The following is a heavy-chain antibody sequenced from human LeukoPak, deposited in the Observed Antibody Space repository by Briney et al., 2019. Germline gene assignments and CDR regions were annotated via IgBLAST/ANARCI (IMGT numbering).Heavy chain of an antibody. CDR3: ARGFYGSGSYSPPYYYMDV. J-gene: IGHJ6*03. Sequence: SETLSLTCTVSGGSISSYYWSWIRQPPGKGLEWIGYIYYSGSTDYNPSLKSRVTISVDTSKNQFSLKLSSVTAADTAVYYCARGFYGSGSYSPPYYYMDVWGKGTTVTISS. V-gene: IGHV4-59*01. CDR2: IYYSGST. D-gene: IGHD3-10*01. CDR1: GGSISSYY.